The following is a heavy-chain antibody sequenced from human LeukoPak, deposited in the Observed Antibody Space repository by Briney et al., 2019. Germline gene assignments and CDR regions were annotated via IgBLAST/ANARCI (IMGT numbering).Heavy chain of an antibody. CDR1: GGSFSGYY. CDR3: ARSPEYYDFWSGYYLNWFDP. V-gene: IGHV4-34*01. CDR2: INHSGST. D-gene: IGHD3-3*01. Sequence: PSETLSLTCAVYGGSFSGYYWSWIRQPPGKGLEWIGEINHSGSTNYNPSLKSRVTISVDTSKNQFSLKLSSVTAADTAVYYCARSPEYYDFWSGYYLNWFDPWGQGTLVTVSS. J-gene: IGHJ5*02.